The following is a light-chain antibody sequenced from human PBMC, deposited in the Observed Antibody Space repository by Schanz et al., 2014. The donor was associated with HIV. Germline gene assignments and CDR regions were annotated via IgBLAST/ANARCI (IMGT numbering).Light chain of an antibody. CDR2: KAS. CDR3: QQPASYPLT. V-gene: IGKV1-5*03. Sequence: DIQMTQSPSTLSASVGDRVTITCRASQSISSWLAWYQQKPGKAPKLLIYKASNLESGVPSRFSGSGSGTEFTLTISSLQPDDFATYYCQQPASYPLTFGGGTKVEIK. CDR1: QSISSW. J-gene: IGKJ4*01.